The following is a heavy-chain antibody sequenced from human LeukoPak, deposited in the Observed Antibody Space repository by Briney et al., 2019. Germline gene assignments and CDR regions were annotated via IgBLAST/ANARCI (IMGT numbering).Heavy chain of an antibody. J-gene: IGHJ5*02. CDR2: ISAYNGNT. V-gene: IGHV1-18*01. D-gene: IGHD6-13*01. CDR1: GYTFTSYG. Sequence: ASVKVSCKASGYTFTSYGISWVRRAPGQGLEWMGWISAYNGNTNYAQKLQGRVTMTTDTSTSTAYMELRSLRSDDTAVYYCARISSIAAAGRRGFDPWGQGTLVTVSS. CDR3: ARISSIAAAGRRGFDP.